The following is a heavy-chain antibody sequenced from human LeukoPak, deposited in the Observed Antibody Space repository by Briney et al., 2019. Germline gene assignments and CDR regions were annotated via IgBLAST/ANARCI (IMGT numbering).Heavy chain of an antibody. CDR2: INPNNGGT. CDR3: ARDLGWQNTSSAFWFDP. D-gene: IGHD6-6*01. V-gene: IGHV1-2*02. Sequence: ASVKVSCKASGYTFTGYYMHWVRQAPGQGLEWMGYINPNNGGTNFEQKFQGRVTMTMDTSISTSYMELSRLTSADTAVYYCARDLGWQNTSSAFWFDPWGQGTLVTVSS. J-gene: IGHJ5*02. CDR1: GYTFTGYY.